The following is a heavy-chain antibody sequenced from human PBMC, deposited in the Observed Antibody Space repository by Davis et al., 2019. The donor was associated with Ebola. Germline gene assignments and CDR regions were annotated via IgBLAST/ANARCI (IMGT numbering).Heavy chain of an antibody. J-gene: IGHJ4*02. CDR1: GYSFTSYW. V-gene: IGHV5-51*01. Sequence: GESPKISCKGSGYSFTSYWIGWVRQMPGKGLEWMGIIYPGDSDTRYSPSFQGQVTISADKSISTAYLQWSSLKASDTAMYYCARRGEAAVAGTDYWGQGTLVTVSS. D-gene: IGHD6-19*01. CDR2: IYPGDSDT. CDR3: ARRGEAAVAGTDY.